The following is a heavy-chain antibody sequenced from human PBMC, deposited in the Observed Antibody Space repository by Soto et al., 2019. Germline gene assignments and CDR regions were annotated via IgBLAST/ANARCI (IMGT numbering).Heavy chain of an antibody. CDR1: GGTFSRSG. J-gene: IGHJ6*02. D-gene: IGHD5-18*01. CDR3: ARCPQPPDTADPGAVYV. V-gene: IGHV1-69*18. CDR2: IVPSGDTT. Sequence: QVQLVQSGTEVKKPGASVKVSCKASGGTFSRSGFHWVRQAPGQGLEWMGMIVPSGDTTNYAQKFKARVTISADQVTSTVYMELRSLRAEDKAVYYCARCPQPPDTADPGAVYVWGQGTRVIVSS.